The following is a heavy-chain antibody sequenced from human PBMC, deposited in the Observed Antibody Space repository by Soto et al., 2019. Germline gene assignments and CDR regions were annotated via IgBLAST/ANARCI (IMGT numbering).Heavy chain of an antibody. J-gene: IGHJ1*01. CDR1: GGTFSSFG. D-gene: IGHD3-22*01. CDR2: IIPVFGRP. CDR3: AREGSGYIF. Sequence: SVKVSCKASGGTFSSFGISWVRQAPGQGLEWMGGIIPVFGRPNYAQRFRGRLTITADESTSTSYMELIDLGSEDTAVYYCAREGSGYIFCGQGTQVTVS. V-gene: IGHV1-69*13.